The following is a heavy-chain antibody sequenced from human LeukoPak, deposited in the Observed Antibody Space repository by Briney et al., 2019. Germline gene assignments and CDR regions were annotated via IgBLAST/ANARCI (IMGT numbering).Heavy chain of an antibody. J-gene: IGHJ3*02. CDR2: ISGSGGTT. CDR3: AQQWLILGAFDI. Sequence: GGSLRLSCAASGFTFSSFAMSWVRQAPGEGLEWVSAISGSGGTTYYADSVKGQFTISRDNSKNTLYLQMNSLRAEDTAVYYCAQQWLILGAFDIWGRGTMVTVSS. D-gene: IGHD6-19*01. CDR1: GFTFSSFA. V-gene: IGHV3-23*01.